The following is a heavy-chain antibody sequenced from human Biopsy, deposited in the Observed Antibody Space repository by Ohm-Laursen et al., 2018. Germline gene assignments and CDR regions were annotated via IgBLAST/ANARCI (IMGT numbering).Heavy chain of an antibody. D-gene: IGHD6-25*01. CDR2: IWYDGSRQ. V-gene: IGHV3-33*08. CDR1: VFTFRTYG. Sequence: SLRLSCAASVFTFRTYGMHWVRLAPAKGLEWVAVIWYDGSRQYYADSVKGRFTISRDNSKNTLYLQMNSLRAEDTAVYYCARDGAAGYGLDVWGQGTTVTVSS. CDR3: ARDGAAGYGLDV. J-gene: IGHJ6*02.